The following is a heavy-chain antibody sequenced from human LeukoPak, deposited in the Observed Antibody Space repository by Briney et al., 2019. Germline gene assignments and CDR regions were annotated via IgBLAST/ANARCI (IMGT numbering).Heavy chain of an antibody. CDR3: ARASPYYDILTGYRAFDY. V-gene: IGHV3-7*01. J-gene: IGHJ4*02. CDR1: GFTFSSYW. CDR2: IKQDGSEI. D-gene: IGHD3-9*01. Sequence: PGGSLRLSCAASGFTFSSYWMSWVRQAPGKGLEWVANIKQDGSEIYYVDSVKGRFTISRDNAKNSLYLQMNSLRAEDTAVYYCARASPYYDILTGYRAFDYWGQGTLVTVSS.